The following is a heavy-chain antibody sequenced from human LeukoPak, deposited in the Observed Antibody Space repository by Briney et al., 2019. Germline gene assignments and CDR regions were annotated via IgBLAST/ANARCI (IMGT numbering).Heavy chain of an antibody. D-gene: IGHD3-3*01. CDR1: GGSITSSNYY. CDR2: MYYSGST. J-gene: IGHJ4*02. CDR3: TRLVDFCSASSHFDY. Sequence: SETLSLTCSVSGGSITSSNYYWGWIRQPPGKGLEWIAYMYYSGSTYYNPSLQNPVTISVDTSKNQFSLRRSAVTAADTAVYHCTRLVDFCSASSHFDYWGQGTLVSVSS. V-gene: IGHV4-39*01.